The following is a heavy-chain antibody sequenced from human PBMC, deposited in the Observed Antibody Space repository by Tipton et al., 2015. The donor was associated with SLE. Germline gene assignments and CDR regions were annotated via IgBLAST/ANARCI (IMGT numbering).Heavy chain of an antibody. CDR2: ITPMLGSG. CDR1: GGTLSIYG. CDR3: AVLADSDEF. D-gene: IGHD3-22*01. J-gene: IGHJ4*02. Sequence: LVQSGSSVKVSCKAPGGTLSIYGVTWVRQAPGQGLEWMGGITPMLGSGKYAQKFQGRITLTTDESTSTVYMYLSRLRLADTAMYYCAVLADSDEFWGQGTLVTVS. V-gene: IGHV1-69*05.